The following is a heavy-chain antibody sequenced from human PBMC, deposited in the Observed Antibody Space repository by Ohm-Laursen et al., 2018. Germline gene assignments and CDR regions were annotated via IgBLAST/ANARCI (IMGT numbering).Heavy chain of an antibody. CDR3: AKDLYSGSYDYHYGMDV. D-gene: IGHD1-26*01. CDR2: ISYDGSNK. V-gene: IGHV3-30*18. Sequence: SLRLSCTASGFTFSAFGMYWVRQAPGKGLEWVAVISYDGSNKYYADSVKGRFTISRENSKNTLYLQMNSLRAEDTAVYYCAKDLYSGSYDYHYGMDVWGQGTTVTVS. J-gene: IGHJ6*02. CDR1: GFTFSAFG.